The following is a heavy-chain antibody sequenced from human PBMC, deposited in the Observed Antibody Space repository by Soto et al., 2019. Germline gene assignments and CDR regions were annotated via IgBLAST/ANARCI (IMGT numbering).Heavy chain of an antibody. CDR1: GVTFSSYG. J-gene: IGHJ6*02. CDR2: ISYDGSNK. Sequence: VGFLRLSCAASGVTFSSYGMHWVRQAPGKGLEWVAVISYDGSNKYYADSVKGRFTISRDNSKNTLYLQMNSLRAEDTAVYYCARVRCSSTSCYGSYGMDVWGQGTTVTVSS. V-gene: IGHV3-30*03. D-gene: IGHD2-2*01. CDR3: ARVRCSSTSCYGSYGMDV.